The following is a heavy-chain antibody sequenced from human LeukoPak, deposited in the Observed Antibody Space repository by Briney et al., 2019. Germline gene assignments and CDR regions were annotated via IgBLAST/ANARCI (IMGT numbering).Heavy chain of an antibody. D-gene: IGHD3-3*01. CDR3: ARNRITIFGVVIASAFDI. Sequence: VASVKVSCKASGYSFTGYFMHWVRQAPGQGLEWLGWINPHSGDTNYAPRFQGRVTMTRDTSISTAYMELSRLRSDDTAVYYCARNRITIFGVVIASAFDIWGQGTMVTVSS. CDR1: GYSFTGYF. V-gene: IGHV1-2*02. CDR2: INPHSGDT. J-gene: IGHJ3*02.